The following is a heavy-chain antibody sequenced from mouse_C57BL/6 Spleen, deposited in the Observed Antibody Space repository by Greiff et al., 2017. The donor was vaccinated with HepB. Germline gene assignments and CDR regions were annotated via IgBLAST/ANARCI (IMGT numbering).Heavy chain of an antibody. J-gene: IGHJ2*01. CDR3: ARWEVVKYYFDY. CDR2: IYPGSGST. CDR1: GYTFTSYW. D-gene: IGHD1-1*01. Sequence: QVQLQQPGAELVKPGASVKMSCKASGYTFTSYWITWVKQRPGQGLEWIGDIYPGSGSTNYNEKFKSKATLTVDTSSSTAYMQLSSLTSEDSAVYYCARWEVVKYYFDYWGQGTTLTVSS. V-gene: IGHV1-55*01.